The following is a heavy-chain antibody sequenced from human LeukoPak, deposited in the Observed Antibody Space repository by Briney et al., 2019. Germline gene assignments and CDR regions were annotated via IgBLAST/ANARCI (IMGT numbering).Heavy chain of an antibody. D-gene: IGHD3-22*01. CDR1: GFTFSSYG. CDR2: IRYDGSNK. CDR3: ARDIRDSSDLSPDY. J-gene: IGHJ4*02. V-gene: IGHV3-33*01. Sequence: PGGSLRLSCAASGFTFSSYGMHWVREAPGKGLEWVAVIRYDGSNKYYADSVKGRFTISRDNSKNTLYLQMNSLRAEDTAVYYCARDIRDSSDLSPDYWGQGTLVTVSS.